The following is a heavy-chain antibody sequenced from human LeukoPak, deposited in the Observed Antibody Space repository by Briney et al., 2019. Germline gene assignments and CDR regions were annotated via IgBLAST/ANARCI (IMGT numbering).Heavy chain of an antibody. D-gene: IGHD6-13*01. CDR2: IYTSGST. V-gene: IGHV4-61*02. Sequence: SETLSLTCTVSGGSISSGSYYWSWIRQAAGKGLEWIGRIYTSGSTNYNPSLKSRVTISVDTSKNQFSLKLSSVTAADTAVYCCAVSIAAAGLPDYWGQGTLVTVSS. CDR3: AVSIAAAGLPDY. J-gene: IGHJ4*02. CDR1: GGSISSGSYY.